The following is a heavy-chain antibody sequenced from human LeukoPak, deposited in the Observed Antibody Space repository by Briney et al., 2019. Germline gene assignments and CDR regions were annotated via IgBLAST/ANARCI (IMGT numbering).Heavy chain of an antibody. CDR1: GGTFSSYA. Sequence: SVKVSCKASGGTFSSYAISWVRQAPGQGLEWMGGIIPIFGTANYAQKFQGRVTITADKSTSTAYMELSSLRSEDTAVYYCASMGGDFSRGAFDIWGQGTMVTVSS. J-gene: IGHJ3*02. CDR3: ASMGGDFSRGAFDI. CDR2: IIPIFGTA. D-gene: IGHD2-21*02. V-gene: IGHV1-69*06.